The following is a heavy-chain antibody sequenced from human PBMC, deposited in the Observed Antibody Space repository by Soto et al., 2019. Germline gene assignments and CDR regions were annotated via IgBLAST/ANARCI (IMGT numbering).Heavy chain of an antibody. CDR3: AREPLAYYGSGRAYYYYGMDV. CDR2: IWYDGSNK. Sequence: QVQLVESGGGVVQPGRSLRLSCAASGFTFSSYGMHWVRQAPGKGLEWVAVIWYDGSNKYYADSVKGRFTISRDNSKNTLYLQMNSLRAEDTAVYYCAREPLAYYGSGRAYYYYGMDVWGQGTTVTVSS. D-gene: IGHD3-10*01. J-gene: IGHJ6*02. V-gene: IGHV3-33*01. CDR1: GFTFSSYG.